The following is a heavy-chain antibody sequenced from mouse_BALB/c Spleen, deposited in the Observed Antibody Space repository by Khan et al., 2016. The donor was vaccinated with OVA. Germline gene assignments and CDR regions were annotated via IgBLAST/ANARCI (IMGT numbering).Heavy chain of an antibody. CDR2: ISSGGHFT. Sequence: EVKLVESGGDLVKPGGSLKLSCAASGFTFSNYGMSWVRQTPDKRLEWVATISSGGHFTYYPDSVKGRFTISRDNAKITLYLQMYSLKSEDTAMYYCARSITTSKGDYCTMDYWGQGTSVTVSS. D-gene: IGHD1-2*01. CDR1: GFTFSNYG. V-gene: IGHV5-6*01. CDR3: ARSITTSKGDYCTMDY. J-gene: IGHJ4*01.